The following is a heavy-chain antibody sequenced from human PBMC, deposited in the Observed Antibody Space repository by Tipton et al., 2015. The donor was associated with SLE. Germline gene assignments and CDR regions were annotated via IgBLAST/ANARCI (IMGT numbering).Heavy chain of an antibody. CDR3: ARAYSYGENDY. Sequence: QSGAEVKEPGASVRISCKASGYTFTSYFIHWVRQAPGQGLEWMAIINSNDGGTTFAQKFQGRVTMTRDTSTDTVDMELSSLRSEDTAVYYCARAYSYGENDYWGQGTLVTVSS. D-gene: IGHD5-18*01. CDR2: INSNDGGT. CDR1: GYTFTSYF. J-gene: IGHJ4*02. V-gene: IGHV1-46*01.